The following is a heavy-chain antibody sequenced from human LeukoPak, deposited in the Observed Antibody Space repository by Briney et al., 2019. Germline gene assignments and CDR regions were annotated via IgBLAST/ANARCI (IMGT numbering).Heavy chain of an antibody. J-gene: IGHJ4*02. Sequence: ASVKVSCKASRYTFTDYYMHWVRQAPGQGLEWMGWINPNNGVTYFAQKLQGRVTMTGDTSISTASMELSRLRSDDTAVYYCATGRYDFWSGHTTVFDYWGQGTLVIVSS. D-gene: IGHD3-3*01. CDR3: ATGRYDFWSGHTTVFDY. V-gene: IGHV1-2*02. CDR2: INPNNGVT. CDR1: RYTFTDYY.